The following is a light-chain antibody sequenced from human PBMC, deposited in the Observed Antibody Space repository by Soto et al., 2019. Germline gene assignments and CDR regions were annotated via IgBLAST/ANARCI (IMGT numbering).Light chain of an antibody. J-gene: IGKJ5*01. Sequence: DIQMTQSPSSLSASIGDSVTITFLASQTIIGYLNWYQQKPGKAPRLLINAASNLQSGVPSRFRGSGSETDFTLTITSLQPEDFATYYCQQSYSTPSINFGQGTRLEIK. V-gene: IGKV1-39*01. CDR2: AAS. CDR1: QTIIGY. CDR3: QQSYSTPSIN.